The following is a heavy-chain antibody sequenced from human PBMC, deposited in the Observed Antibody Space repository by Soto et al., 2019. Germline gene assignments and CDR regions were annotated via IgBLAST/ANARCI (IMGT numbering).Heavy chain of an antibody. J-gene: IGHJ6*02. Sequence: LRLSCAASGFTFSSYSMNWVRQAPGKGLEWVSSISSSSSYIYYAGSVKGRFTISRDNAKNSLYLQMNSLRAEDTAVYYCARDLSQYSSGWTPYYYYYGMDVWGQGTTVTVSS. CDR1: GFTFSSYS. V-gene: IGHV3-21*01. CDR2: ISSSSSYI. D-gene: IGHD6-19*01. CDR3: ARDLSQYSSGWTPYYYYYGMDV.